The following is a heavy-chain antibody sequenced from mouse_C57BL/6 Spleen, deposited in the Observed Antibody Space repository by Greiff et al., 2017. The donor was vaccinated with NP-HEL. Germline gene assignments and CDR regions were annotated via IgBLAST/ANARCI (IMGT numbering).Heavy chain of an antibody. CDR2: INYDGSST. D-gene: IGHD1-1*02. J-gene: IGHJ2*01. CDR1: GFTFSDYY. V-gene: IGHV5-16*01. CDR3: ARGLWGDYFDY. Sequence: EVHLVESEGGLVQPGRSMKLSCTASGFTFSDYYMAWVRQVPEKGLEWVANINYDGSSTYYLDSLKSRFIISRDNAKNILYLQMSSLKSEDTATYYCARGLWGDYFDYWGQGTTLTVSS.